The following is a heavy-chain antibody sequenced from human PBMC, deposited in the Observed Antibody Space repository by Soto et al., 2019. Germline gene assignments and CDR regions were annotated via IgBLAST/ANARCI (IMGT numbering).Heavy chain of an antibody. CDR2: IYYTGST. D-gene: IGHD3-3*01. CDR1: GGSISSSSYY. CDR3: ATLSRASEWPADY. Sequence: QLQLQASGPGLVKPSETLSLTCTVSGGSISSSSYYWSWIRQPPGKGLEWIGSIYYTGSTYYNPSLKNRVTISVDTSESQFYLRLSSSTASSAAVTYCATLSRASEWPADYWGQGSLVTVSS. V-gene: IGHV4-39*01. J-gene: IGHJ4*01.